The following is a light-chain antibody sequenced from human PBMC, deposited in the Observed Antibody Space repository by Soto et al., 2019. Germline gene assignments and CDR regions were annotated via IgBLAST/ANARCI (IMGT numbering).Light chain of an antibody. Sequence: QSALTQPASVSGSPGQSITISCTGTSSDVGSYNYVSWYQQHPGKAPKLMIYDVGSRPSGVSSRFSGSKSGNTASLAISGLQAEDEADYYCNSYREDHPRFYVFGTGTKVTVL. J-gene: IGLJ1*01. CDR3: NSYREDHPRFYV. V-gene: IGLV2-14*01. CDR2: DVG. CDR1: SSDVGSYNY.